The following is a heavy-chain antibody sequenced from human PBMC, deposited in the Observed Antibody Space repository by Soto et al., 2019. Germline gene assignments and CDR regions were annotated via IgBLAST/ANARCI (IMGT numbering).Heavy chain of an antibody. J-gene: IGHJ3*02. D-gene: IGHD6-19*01. CDR2: ISVDGRND. V-gene: IGHV3-30*18. CDR1: GFTFSSSV. Sequence: QPGGSLRLSCAASGFTFSSSVMHWVRQAPGKRLEWLSVISVDGRNDLYAGAVKGRFTISRDISKNMVYLQMNDLRPDDTAMYFCAKEGHTSGRCGCFNIWGQGTMVTVSS. CDR3: AKEGHTSGRCGCFNI.